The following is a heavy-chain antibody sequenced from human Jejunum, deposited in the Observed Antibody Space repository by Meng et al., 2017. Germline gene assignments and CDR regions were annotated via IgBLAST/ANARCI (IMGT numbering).Heavy chain of an antibody. Sequence: HLQLQGPGPGLVKPSETLSLTCAVSGGSISTAGYYWGWIRQSPGKGLEWIGSIFYSGTTYYNPSLKSRVTISIDTSKNQFSLKMNSVTAADTAVYYCARDTAGFGPWGQGTLVTVSS. V-gene: IGHV4-39*07. CDR3: ARDTAGFGP. J-gene: IGHJ5*02. CDR2: IFYSGTT. CDR1: GGSISTAGYY. D-gene: IGHD6-13*01.